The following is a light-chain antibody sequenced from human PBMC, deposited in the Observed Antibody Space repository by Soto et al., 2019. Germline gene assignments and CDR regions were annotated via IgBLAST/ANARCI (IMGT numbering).Light chain of an antibody. CDR1: QSVSRN. J-gene: IGKJ1*01. V-gene: IGKV3-15*01. CDR2: GAS. Sequence: ETVMTQSPATLSVSQGERVTLSCRASQSVSRNLAWYQQKPGQAPRLLVYGASTRATGIPARFSGSGSGTEVTLTISSLQSEDFAVYYCQQSNNWPKTFGQGTKVEIK. CDR3: QQSNNWPKT.